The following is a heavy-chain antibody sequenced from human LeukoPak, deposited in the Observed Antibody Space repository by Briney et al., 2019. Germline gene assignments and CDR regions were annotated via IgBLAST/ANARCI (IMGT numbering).Heavy chain of an antibody. CDR2: INPNSGGT. CDR1: GYTFTGYY. Sequence: ASVKVSCKASGYTFTGYYMHWVRQAPGQGLEWMGWINPNSGGTNYAQKFQGRVTMTRDTSISTAYMELSRLRSDDTAMYYCARGPRTYDILTGYLDYWGQGTLVTVSS. D-gene: IGHD3-9*01. J-gene: IGHJ4*02. CDR3: ARGPRTYDILTGYLDY. V-gene: IGHV1-2*02.